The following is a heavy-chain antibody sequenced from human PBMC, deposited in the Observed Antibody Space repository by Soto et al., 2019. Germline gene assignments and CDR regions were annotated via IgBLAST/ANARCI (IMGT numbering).Heavy chain of an antibody. Sequence: PGGSLRLSCAASGFTFSSYAMHWVRQAPGKGLEWVAVISYDGSNKYYADSVKGRFTISRDNSKNTLYLQMNSLRAEDTAVYYCARDPPIAPHHYYYYGMDVWGQGTTVTVSS. D-gene: IGHD3-22*01. J-gene: IGHJ6*02. CDR2: ISYDGSNK. V-gene: IGHV3-30-3*01. CDR3: ARDPPIAPHHYYYYGMDV. CDR1: GFTFSSYA.